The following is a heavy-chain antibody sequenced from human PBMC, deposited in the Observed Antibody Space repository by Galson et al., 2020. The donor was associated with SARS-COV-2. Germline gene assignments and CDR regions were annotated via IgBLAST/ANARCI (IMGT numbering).Heavy chain of an antibody. CDR1: GFTFSSYA. CDR3: AKDQDGSGNNDY. V-gene: IGHV3-23*01. J-gene: IGHJ4*02. Sequence: TGGSLRLSCAASGFTFSSYAMSWVRQAPGKGLEWVSAISGSGGSTYYADSVKGRFTISRDNSKNTLYLQMNSLRAEDTAVYYCAKDQDGSGNNDYWGQGTLVTVSS. D-gene: IGHD3-10*01. CDR2: ISGSGGST.